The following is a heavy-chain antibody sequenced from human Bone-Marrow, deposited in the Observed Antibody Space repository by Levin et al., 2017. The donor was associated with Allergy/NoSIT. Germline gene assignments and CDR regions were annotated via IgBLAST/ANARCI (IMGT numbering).Heavy chain of an antibody. D-gene: IGHD6-13*01. V-gene: IGHV3-48*02. CDR1: GFTFSNSS. CDR2: ISDSSSSI. J-gene: IGHJ6*02. Sequence: LSLTCAASGFTFSNSSMNWVRQAPGKGLEWVSYISDSSSSIFYADSVKGRFTISRANAKNSLFLQMNSLRDEDTAVYYCARDCPHLSYSSTWYYYYCMDVWGQGTTVTVSS. CDR3: ARDCPHLSYSSTWYYYYCMDV.